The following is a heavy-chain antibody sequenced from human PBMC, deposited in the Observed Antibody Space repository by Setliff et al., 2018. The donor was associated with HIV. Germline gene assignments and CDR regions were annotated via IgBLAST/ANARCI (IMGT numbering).Heavy chain of an antibody. CDR1: GGSISSSSYY. V-gene: IGHV4-39*02. Sequence: SETLSLTCTVSGGSISSSSYYWGWIRQPPGKGLEWVGSIYYSGSTYYNPSLESRVTISVDTSKNHFSLRLSSVTAADTAVYYCARRAVAGTSFDYWGQGTLVTVSS. D-gene: IGHD6-19*01. CDR2: IYYSGST. CDR3: ARRAVAGTSFDY. J-gene: IGHJ4*02.